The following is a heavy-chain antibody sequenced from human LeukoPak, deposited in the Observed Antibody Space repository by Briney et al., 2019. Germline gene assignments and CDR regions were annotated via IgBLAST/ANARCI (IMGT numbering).Heavy chain of an antibody. CDR3: AKLNLGEMAYFDS. CDR2: ISVGGGDT. Sequence: GGSLRLSCEASGFIFSSYVMGWVRQAPGKGLEWVSSISVGGGDTFTADSVKGRFTITRENSKNTLYLQMMGLRVEDTAIYYCAKLNLGEMAYFDSWGQGILVAVSS. J-gene: IGHJ4*02. D-gene: IGHD2-21*01. V-gene: IGHV3-23*01. CDR1: GFIFSSYV.